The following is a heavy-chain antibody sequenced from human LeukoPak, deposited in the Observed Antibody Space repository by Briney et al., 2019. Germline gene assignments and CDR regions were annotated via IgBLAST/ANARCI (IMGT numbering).Heavy chain of an antibody. D-gene: IGHD1-7*01. Sequence: ASVKVSCKSSGYTFTGYYMHWVRQAPGQGLEWMGWINPNSGGTNYAQKFQGRVTMTRDTSISTAYMELSRLRSDDTPVYYCARGSAGTTFIAYWGQGTLVTVSS. CDR3: ARGSAGTTFIAY. CDR2: INPNSGGT. V-gene: IGHV1-2*02. J-gene: IGHJ4*02. CDR1: GYTFTGYY.